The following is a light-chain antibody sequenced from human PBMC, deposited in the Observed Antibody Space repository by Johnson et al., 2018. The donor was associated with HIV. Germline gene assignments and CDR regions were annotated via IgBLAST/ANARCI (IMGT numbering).Light chain of an antibody. J-gene: IGLJ1*01. CDR3: GRWDSSLSAYV. V-gene: IGLV1-51*02. CDR2: KND. CDR1: SSNIGNSY. Sequence: QSVLSQPPSVSAAPGQKVTISCSGSSSNIGNSYISWYQQLPGTAPKLLIYKNDQRPSGISDRFSGSKSGTSATLGITGLQTGDEADYYCGRWDSSLSAYVYGTGTKVTVL.